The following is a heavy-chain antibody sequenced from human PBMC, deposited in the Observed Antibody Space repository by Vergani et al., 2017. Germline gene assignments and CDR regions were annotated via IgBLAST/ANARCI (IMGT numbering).Heavy chain of an antibody. J-gene: IGHJ5*02. CDR3: ARSLREDTAMVTGWFDP. CDR1: GGSISSGGYY. CDR2: IYYSGST. Sequence: QVQLQESGPGLVKPSQTLSLTCTVSGGSISSGGYYWSWIRQHPGKGLEWIGSIYYSGSTYYNPSLKSRVTISVDTSKNQFYLKLSSVTAADTAVYYCARSLREDTAMVTGWFDPWGQGTLVTVSS. V-gene: IGHV4-31*03. D-gene: IGHD5-18*01.